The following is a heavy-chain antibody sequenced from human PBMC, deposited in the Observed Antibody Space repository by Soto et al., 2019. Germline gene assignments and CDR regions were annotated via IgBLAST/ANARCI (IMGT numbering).Heavy chain of an antibody. CDR1: GYAFSTYG. Sequence: QVQLVQSGAEVKKPGASVKVSCKASGYAFSTYGISWVRQAPGQGLEWMGWVSGYTGNRNYAQKFQDRVTMTTDTSTSTAYMELRSLRSDDTAVYFGARGAAAVWFDPWGQGTLVNVSS. D-gene: IGHD6-13*01. CDR3: ARGAAAVWFDP. CDR2: VSGYTGNR. J-gene: IGHJ5*02. V-gene: IGHV1-18*01.